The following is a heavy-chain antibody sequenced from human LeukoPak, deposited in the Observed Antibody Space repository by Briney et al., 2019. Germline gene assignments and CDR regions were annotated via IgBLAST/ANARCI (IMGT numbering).Heavy chain of an antibody. CDR3: ARDGGSWKEY. V-gene: IGHV3-53*01. D-gene: IGHD6-13*01. J-gene: IGHJ4*02. CDR2: IYSGGST. CDR1: GFTVSSNY. Sequence: GGSLRLSRAASGFTVSSNYMSWVRQAPGKGLEWVSVIYSGGSTYYADSVKGRFTISRDNSRNTLYLQMNSLRAEDTAVYYCARDGGSWKEYWGQGTLVTVSS.